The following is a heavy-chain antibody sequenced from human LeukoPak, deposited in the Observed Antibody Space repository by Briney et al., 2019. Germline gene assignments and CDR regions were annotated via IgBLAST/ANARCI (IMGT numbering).Heavy chain of an antibody. V-gene: IGHV3-20*04. CDR3: AKDPRYSGYDSYYYYYMDV. CDR1: GFTFDDYG. Sequence: PGGSLRLSCAASGFTFDDYGMSWVRQAPGKGLEWVSGINWNGGSTGYADSVKGRFAISRDNAKNSLYLQMNSLRAEDTAVYYCAKDPRYSGYDSYYYYYMDVWGKGTTVTISS. CDR2: INWNGGST. D-gene: IGHD5-12*01. J-gene: IGHJ6*03.